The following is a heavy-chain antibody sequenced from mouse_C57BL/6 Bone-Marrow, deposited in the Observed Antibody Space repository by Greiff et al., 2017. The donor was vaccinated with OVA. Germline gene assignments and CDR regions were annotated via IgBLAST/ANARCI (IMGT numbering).Heavy chain of an antibody. V-gene: IGHV14-3*01. J-gene: IGHJ4*01. CDR3: ARRAHYYGSSSLAMDY. Sequence: VQLKESVAELVRPGASVKLSCTASGFNIKNTYMHWVKQRPDQGLEWIGSLDPANGNTKSATTFQGKATITADTSSHTAYLQLGSLTSEVTAIYYCARRAHYYGSSSLAMDYWGQGTSVTVSA. D-gene: IGHD1-1*01. CDR2: LDPANGNT. CDR1: GFNIKNTY.